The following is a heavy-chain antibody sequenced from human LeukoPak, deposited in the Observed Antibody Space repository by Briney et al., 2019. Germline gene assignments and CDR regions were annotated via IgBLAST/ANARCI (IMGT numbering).Heavy chain of an antibody. D-gene: IGHD1-26*01. Sequence: GGSLRLSCAVSAFTVSSNYVSWVRQAPGKGLEWVSVIYGGGNTNYADSVKGRFTISRDNSKNTLYLQMNSLRAEDTAVYYCARDHSGSYQRAFDIWGQGTMVTVSS. CDR2: IYGGGNT. V-gene: IGHV3-66*02. CDR3: ARDHSGSYQRAFDI. J-gene: IGHJ3*02. CDR1: AFTVSSNY.